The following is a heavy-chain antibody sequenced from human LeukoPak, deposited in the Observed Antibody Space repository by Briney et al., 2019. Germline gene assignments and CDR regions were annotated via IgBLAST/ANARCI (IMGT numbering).Heavy chain of an antibody. CDR3: ARDETRMYDYVWGSYPLGSYYYYYGMDV. CDR2: IYQSGST. Sequence: PSETLSLTCTVSGYSISSGYYWGWIRQPPGRGLEWIGNIYQSGSTYYNPSLKSRVAISVDTSKNQFSLKLSSVTAADTAVYYCARDETRMYDYVWGSYPLGSYYYYYGMDVWGQGTTVTVSS. D-gene: IGHD3-16*02. J-gene: IGHJ6*02. V-gene: IGHV4-38-2*02. CDR1: GYSISSGYY.